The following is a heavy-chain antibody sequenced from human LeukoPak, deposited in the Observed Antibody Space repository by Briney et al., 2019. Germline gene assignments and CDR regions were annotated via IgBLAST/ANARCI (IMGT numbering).Heavy chain of an antibody. CDR1: GSTFSNFA. V-gene: IGHV3-30*04. Sequence: GGSLRLSCAASGSTFSNFAMHWVRQAPGKGLEWVAVISYDGSIKYYADSVKGRFTISRDNSKNTLYLQMDSLRAEDTAVHYCAREDMTTVTTRWAFDIWGQGSMVTVSS. CDR2: ISYDGSIK. D-gene: IGHD4-17*01. J-gene: IGHJ3*02. CDR3: AREDMTTVTTRWAFDI.